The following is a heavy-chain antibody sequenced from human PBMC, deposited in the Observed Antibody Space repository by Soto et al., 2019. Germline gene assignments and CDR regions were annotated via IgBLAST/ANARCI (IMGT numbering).Heavy chain of an antibody. J-gene: IGHJ6*02. V-gene: IGHV1-69*01. CDR3: ARDGSTPYYNWTYVSSYYGMDV. CDR1: GGTFSSYA. D-gene: IGHD1-7*01. CDR2: IIPIFGTA. Sequence: QVQLVQSGAEVKKPGSSVKVSCKASGGTFSSYAISWVRQAPGQGLEWMGGIIPIFGTANYAQKFQGRVTITADESTSTAYMELSSLRSEDTAVYYCARDGSTPYYNWTYVSSYYGMDVWGQGTTVTVSS.